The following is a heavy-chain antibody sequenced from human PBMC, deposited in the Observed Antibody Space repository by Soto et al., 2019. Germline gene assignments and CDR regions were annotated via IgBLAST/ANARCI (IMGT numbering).Heavy chain of an antibody. CDR3: AKDSSYYFDSSGSFDY. J-gene: IGHJ4*02. CDR2: ISASDGST. Sequence: GSLRLSCAASGFTFGSYAMAWARQAPGKGLQWVSGISASDGSTYYADSVKGRFTISRDNSKKTLYLQMNSLRAEDTAVYHCAKDSSYYFDSSGSFDYWRQGALVTVSS. CDR1: GFTFGSYA. D-gene: IGHD3-22*01. V-gene: IGHV3-23*01.